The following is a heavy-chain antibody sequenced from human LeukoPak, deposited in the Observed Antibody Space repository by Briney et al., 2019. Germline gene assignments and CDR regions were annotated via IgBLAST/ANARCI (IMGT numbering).Heavy chain of an antibody. CDR3: AKWQWWGMDV. CDR1: GFTFSSYG. V-gene: IGHV3-30*18. Sequence: GRSLRLSCAASGFTFSSYGMHWVRQAPGKGLEWVAVISYDGSNKYYADSVKGRFTISRDNSKNTLYLQMNSLRAEDTAVYYCAKWQWWGMDVWGQGTTVTVSS. CDR2: ISYDGSNK. J-gene: IGHJ6*02. D-gene: IGHD2-15*01.